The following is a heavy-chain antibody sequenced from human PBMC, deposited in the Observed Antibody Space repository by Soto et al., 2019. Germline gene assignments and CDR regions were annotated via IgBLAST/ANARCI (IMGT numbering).Heavy chain of an antibody. CDR3: ARGVTMVRGVIIDWFDP. Sequence: EVQLVESGGGLVQPGGSLRLSCAASGFTFSSYDMHWVRQATGKGLEWVSTIGTAGDTYYPGSVKGRFTISRENAKNSXYLQMNSLRAGDTAVYYCARGVTMVRGVIIDWFDPWGQGTLVTVSS. V-gene: IGHV3-13*04. J-gene: IGHJ5*02. CDR2: IGTAGDT. CDR1: GFTFSSYD. D-gene: IGHD3-10*01.